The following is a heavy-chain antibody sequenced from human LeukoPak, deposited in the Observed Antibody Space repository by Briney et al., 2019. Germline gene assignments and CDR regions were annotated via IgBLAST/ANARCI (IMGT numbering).Heavy chain of an antibody. J-gene: IGHJ5*02. CDR3: ARARKVLRYFDWLRREFDP. CDR2: INHSGST. V-gene: IGHV4-34*01. D-gene: IGHD3-9*01. CDR1: GGSFSGYY. Sequence: SETLSLTCAVYGGSFSGYYWSWVRQPPGKGLEWIGEINHSGSTNYNPSLTSRVTISVDTSKNQFSLKLSSVTAADTAVYYCARARKVLRYFDWLRREFDPWGQGTLVTVSS.